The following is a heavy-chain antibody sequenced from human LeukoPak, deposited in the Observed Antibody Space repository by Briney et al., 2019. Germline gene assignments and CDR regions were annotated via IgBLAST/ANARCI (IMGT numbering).Heavy chain of an antibody. Sequence: GGSLRLSCAASGFTFSSYSMNWVRQAPGKGLEWVSSISSSSSYLYYADSVKGRFTISRDNAKNSLYLQMNSLRAEDTAVYYCARGSDYGDYPPDYWGQGTLVTVSS. CDR1: GFTFSSYS. CDR2: ISSSSSYL. V-gene: IGHV3-21*01. CDR3: ARGSDYGDYPPDY. D-gene: IGHD4-17*01. J-gene: IGHJ4*02.